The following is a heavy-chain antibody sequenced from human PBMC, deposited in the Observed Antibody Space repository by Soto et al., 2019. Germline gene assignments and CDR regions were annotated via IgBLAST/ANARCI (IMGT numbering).Heavy chain of an antibody. CDR1: GSSISNYY. J-gene: IGHJ5*02. Sequence: LEILSLTCTVSGSSISNYYWSWIRQPPGKGLEWIGYIYYTGDTNYNPSLINRVTMSIDTSKNQFSLKLSSVTAADTALYYCARGNSETYLGWFDPWGQGTLVTVSS. CDR3: ARGNSETYLGWFDP. V-gene: IGHV4-59*01. CDR2: IYYTGDT. D-gene: IGHD1-26*01.